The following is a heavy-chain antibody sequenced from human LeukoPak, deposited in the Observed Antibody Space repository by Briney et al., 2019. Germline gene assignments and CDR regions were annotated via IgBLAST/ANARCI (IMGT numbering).Heavy chain of an antibody. CDR3: ARVAYYDFWSGYYPRYYYYGMDV. J-gene: IGHJ6*02. CDR1: GFTFSSYW. Sequence: GGSLRLSRAAYGFTFSSYWMRWVRHAPGKGRVWVSRINSDGRRTSYADSVKGRFTISRDNAKNTLYLQMNSLRAEDTAVYYCARVAYYDFWSGYYPRYYYYGMDVWGQGTTVTVSS. D-gene: IGHD3-3*01. V-gene: IGHV3-74*01. CDR2: INSDGRRT.